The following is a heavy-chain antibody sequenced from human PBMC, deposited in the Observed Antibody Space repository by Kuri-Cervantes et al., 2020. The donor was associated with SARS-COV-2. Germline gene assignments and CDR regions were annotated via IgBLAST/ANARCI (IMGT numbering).Heavy chain of an antibody. Sequence: GESLKISCAASGFTFSSYGMHWVRQAPGKGLEWVANIKQDGSEKYYVDSVKGRFTISRDNAKNSLYLQMNSLRAEDTAVYYCATNRGYDYVWGSYRILPYGDAFDIWGQGTMVTVSS. CDR1: GFTFSSYG. CDR3: ATNRGYDYVWGSYRILPYGDAFDI. J-gene: IGHJ3*02. V-gene: IGHV3-7*01. CDR2: IKQDGSEK. D-gene: IGHD3-16*02.